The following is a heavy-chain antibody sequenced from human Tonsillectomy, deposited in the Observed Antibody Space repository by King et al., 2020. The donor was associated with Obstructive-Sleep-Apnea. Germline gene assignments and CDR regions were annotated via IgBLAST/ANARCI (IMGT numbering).Heavy chain of an antibody. CDR2: IHYSGST. D-gene: IGHD2-21*01. CDR3: ARMVVRATHDAFDI. J-gene: IGHJ3*02. CDR1: GGSISSYY. Sequence: VQLQESGPGLVKPSETLSHTCTVSGGSISSYYWSWIRQPPGKGLEWIGYIHYSGSTNYNPSLQSRVTISVDTSKNQFSLKLSSVTAADTAVYYCARMVVRATHDAFDIWGQGTMVTVSS. V-gene: IGHV4-59*01.